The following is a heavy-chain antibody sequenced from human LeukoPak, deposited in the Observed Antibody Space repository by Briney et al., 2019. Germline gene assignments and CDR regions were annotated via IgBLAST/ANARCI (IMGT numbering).Heavy chain of an antibody. CDR2: IYSDGVT. CDR3: ARDRAEGKTWVEFDP. Sequence: GGSLRLSCAASGFIVNSYAMSWVRRAPGKGLAWVSLIYSDGVTQYADSVKGRFTISRDNSKNTLYLQMNSLRDEDTAVYFCARDRAEGKTWVEFDPWGQGTLVTVSS. V-gene: IGHV3-66*02. J-gene: IGHJ5*02. CDR1: GFIVNSYA.